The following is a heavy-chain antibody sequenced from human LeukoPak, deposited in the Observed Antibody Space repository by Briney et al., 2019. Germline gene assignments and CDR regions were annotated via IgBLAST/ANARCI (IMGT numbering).Heavy chain of an antibody. CDR2: ISWNSGSI. J-gene: IGHJ3*02. Sequence: PGGSLRLSCAASGFTFDDYAMHWVRQAPGKGLEWVSGISWNSGSIGYADSVKGRFTISRDNAKNSLYLQMNSLRAEDTALYYCAKDTYYDILTGQNAFDIWGQGTMVTVSS. V-gene: IGHV3-9*01. D-gene: IGHD3-9*01. CDR1: GFTFDDYA. CDR3: AKDTYYDILTGQNAFDI.